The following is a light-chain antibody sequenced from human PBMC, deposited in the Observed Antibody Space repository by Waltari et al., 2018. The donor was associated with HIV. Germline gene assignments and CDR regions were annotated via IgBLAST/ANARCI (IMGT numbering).Light chain of an antibody. CDR2: DVT. CDR3: CSYAGITTWV. Sequence: QSALTQPASVSGSPGQSITISCTGTSNDLGRYDLVSWYQHQPASAPKLIIYDVTKWPSGVSHRFSGSKSGATASLTISGLQAEDEADYYCCSYAGITTWVFGGGTKVTVL. J-gene: IGLJ3*02. V-gene: IGLV2-23*02. CDR1: SNDLGRYDL.